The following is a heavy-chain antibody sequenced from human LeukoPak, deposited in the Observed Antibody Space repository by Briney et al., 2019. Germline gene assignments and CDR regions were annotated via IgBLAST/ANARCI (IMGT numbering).Heavy chain of an antibody. V-gene: IGHV4-30-4*01. D-gene: IGHD2-15*01. J-gene: IGHJ6*02. CDR2: IYYSGST. Sequence: SETLSLTCAVSGGSISSGGYSWSWIRQPPGKGLEWIGYIYYSGSTYYNPSLKSRVTISVDTSKNQFSLKLSSVTAADTAVYYCARASARWYYYGMDVWGQGTTVTVSS. CDR3: ARASARWYYYGMDV. CDR1: GGSISSGGYS.